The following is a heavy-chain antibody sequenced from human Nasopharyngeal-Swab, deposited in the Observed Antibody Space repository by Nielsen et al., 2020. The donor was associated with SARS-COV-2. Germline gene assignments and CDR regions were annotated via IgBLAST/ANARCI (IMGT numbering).Heavy chain of an antibody. D-gene: IGHD1-1*01. V-gene: IGHV3-9*01. Sequence: LSLTCAASGFTFDDYAMHWVRHVPGKGLEWVSRISWNSGNIIYADSVRGRFTISRDNTKKILLLEMNSLRPEDTAFYYCAKDACSTNCNFEFWGQGTLVTVSS. CDR1: GFTFDDYA. CDR3: AKDACSTNCNFEF. CDR2: ISWNSGNI. J-gene: IGHJ4*02.